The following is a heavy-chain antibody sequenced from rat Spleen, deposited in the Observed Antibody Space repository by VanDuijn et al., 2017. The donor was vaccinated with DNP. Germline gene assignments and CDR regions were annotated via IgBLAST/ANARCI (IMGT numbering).Heavy chain of an antibody. J-gene: IGHJ2*01. CDR1: GFTFSNYG. V-gene: IGHV5S13*01. D-gene: IGHD1-12*02. CDR2: ISTGGSNT. CDR3: ATLTMMVFDY. Sequence: EVQLVESGGGLVQPGRSLKLSCAASGFTFSNYGMAWVRQAPTKGLEWVASISTGGSNTYYRDSVKGRFTISRDNAKNTQYLQMYSLRSEDTATDYCATLTMMVFDYWGQGVMVTVSS.